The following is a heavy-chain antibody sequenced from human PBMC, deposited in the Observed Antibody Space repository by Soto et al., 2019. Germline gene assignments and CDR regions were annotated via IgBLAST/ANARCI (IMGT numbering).Heavy chain of an antibody. V-gene: IGHV1-24*01. CDR3: ATDHQWLGDYYYGMDV. J-gene: IGHJ6*02. Sequence: SVKVSCKVSAYTLIELSMHWVRQAPGKGLEWMGRFDPENGERIYAQKFQGRVTMTEDTSTDTAYMELSSLRSEDTAVYYCATDHQWLGDYYYGMDVWGQGTTVTGSS. CDR1: AYTLIELS. CDR2: FDPENGER. D-gene: IGHD6-19*01.